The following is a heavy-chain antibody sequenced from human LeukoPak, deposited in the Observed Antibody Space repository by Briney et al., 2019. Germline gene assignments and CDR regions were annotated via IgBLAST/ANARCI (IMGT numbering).Heavy chain of an antibody. CDR3: ARDMGYFDSSGHYYFDY. V-gene: IGHV3-43*02. J-gene: IGHJ4*02. CDR1: GFTFDDYA. CDR2: ISGDGGTT. Sequence: GGSLRLSCAASGFTFDDYAMHWVRQVPGKGLDWVSLISGDGGTTYYADSVKGRFTISRDNAKNSLYLQMNSLRAEDTAFYYCARDMGYFDSSGHYYFDYWGPGTLVTVSS. D-gene: IGHD3-22*01.